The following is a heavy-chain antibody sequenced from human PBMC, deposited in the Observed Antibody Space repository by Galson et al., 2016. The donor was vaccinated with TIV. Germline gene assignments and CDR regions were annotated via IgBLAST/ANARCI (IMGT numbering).Heavy chain of an antibody. D-gene: IGHD4-17*01. CDR1: GFSVSSNY. V-gene: IGHV3-66*02. CDR2: IYSGGST. CDR3: ARGDFGDYRDFFHY. Sequence: SLRLSCAASGFSVSSNYMGWVRQAPGKGLEWVSVIYSGGSTHYVDPVKGRFTISRDNSKNILYLQMNSLRPEDTAVYYCARGDFGDYRDFFHYWGQGTLVTVSS. J-gene: IGHJ4*02.